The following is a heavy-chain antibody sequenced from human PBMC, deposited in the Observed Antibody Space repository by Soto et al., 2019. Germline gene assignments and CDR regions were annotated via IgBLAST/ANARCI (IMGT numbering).Heavy chain of an antibody. J-gene: IGHJ4*02. Sequence: GGSLRLSCAASGFTFSSYAMNWVRQAPGKGLEWVSGISGSGGSIYHADSVKGRFTISRDNSKNTLYMQMNSLRAEDTAVYYCAKDYYDILTGFDYWGQGTLVTVSS. CDR1: GFTFSSYA. CDR3: AKDYYDILTGFDY. D-gene: IGHD3-9*01. V-gene: IGHV3-23*01. CDR2: ISGSGGSI.